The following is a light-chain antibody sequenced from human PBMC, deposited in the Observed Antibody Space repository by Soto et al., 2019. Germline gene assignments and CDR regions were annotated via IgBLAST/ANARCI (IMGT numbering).Light chain of an antibody. CDR2: GAS. Sequence: EIVLTQSPGTLSLSPGERATLSCRTSHSVSSTYLAWYQQKPGQAPRLLIYGASNRATDIPDRFSGSGSRKDFTLTISRLEPEDFAVYYCQQFDDSVGHTFGQGTKLEIK. J-gene: IGKJ2*01. V-gene: IGKV3-20*01. CDR1: HSVSSTY. CDR3: QQFDDSVGHT.